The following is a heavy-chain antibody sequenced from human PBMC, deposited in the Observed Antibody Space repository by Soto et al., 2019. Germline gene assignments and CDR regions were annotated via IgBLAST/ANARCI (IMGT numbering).Heavy chain of an antibody. D-gene: IGHD4-17*01. V-gene: IGHV1-8*01. J-gene: IGHJ5*02. CDR2: MNPNSGHT. CDR1: GYTFNSYN. CDR3: ARMDYDDDVGEAKWFDP. Sequence: GASVKVSCKASGYTFNSYNIDWVQQATGQGLEWMGWMNPNSGHTGYAREFQGRVTVTMNTSINTAYMELSSLRSEDTAVYYCARMDYDDDVGEAKWFDPWGRGTLVTVSS.